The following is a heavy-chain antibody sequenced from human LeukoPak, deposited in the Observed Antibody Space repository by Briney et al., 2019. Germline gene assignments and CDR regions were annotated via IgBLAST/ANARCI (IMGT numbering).Heavy chain of an antibody. D-gene: IGHD4-17*01. V-gene: IGHV3-30-3*01. J-gene: IGHJ4*02. CDR3: ASTYGDRDPFDY. CDR2: ISYDGSNK. CDR1: GFTFSSYA. Sequence: GRSLRLSCAASGFTFSSYAMHWVRQAPGKGLEWVAVISYDGSNKYYADSVKGRFTISRDNSKNTLYLQMNSLRAEDTAVYYCASTYGDRDPFDYWGQGTLVTVSS.